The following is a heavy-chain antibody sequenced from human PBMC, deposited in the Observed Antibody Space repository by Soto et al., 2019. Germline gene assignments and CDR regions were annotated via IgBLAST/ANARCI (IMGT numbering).Heavy chain of an antibody. CDR2: IYYSGST. CDR3: ARDTLTGWFDP. D-gene: IGHD3-16*01. V-gene: IGHV4-61*01. J-gene: IGHJ5*02. Sequence: SETLSLTCTVSGGSVSSGSYYWSWIRQPPGKGLEWIGYIYYSGSTNYNPSLKSRVTISVDTSKNQFSLKLSSVTAADTAVYYCARDTLTGWFDPWGQGTLVTVSS. CDR1: GGSVSSGSYY.